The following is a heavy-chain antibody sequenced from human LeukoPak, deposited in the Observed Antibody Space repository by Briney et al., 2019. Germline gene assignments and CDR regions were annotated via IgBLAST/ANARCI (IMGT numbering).Heavy chain of an antibody. V-gene: IGHV1-18*01. CDR3: AMSYSNYRGKIDY. CDR2: INAYNGNT. J-gene: IGHJ4*02. CDR1: SYTFTSYG. D-gene: IGHD4-11*01. Sequence: GASVKVSCKASSYTFTSYGISWVRQAPGQGLEWMGWINAYNGNTNYAQRLQARVTMTTDTSTSTAYMELRSLRSDDTAVYYCAMSYSNYRGKIDYWGQGTLVTVSS.